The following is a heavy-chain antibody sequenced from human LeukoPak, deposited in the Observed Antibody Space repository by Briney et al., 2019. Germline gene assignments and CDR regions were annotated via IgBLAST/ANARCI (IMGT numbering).Heavy chain of an antibody. V-gene: IGHV1-2*02. Sequence: GASVKVSCKASGYTFTGYFIHWVRQAPGQGLEWMGWINPNSGGTNYAQKFQGRVTMTRDTSIITAYMELSRLRSDDTAVYYCARDLKRGYSSGRYSWGTGSSNDYWGQGTLVTVSS. J-gene: IGHJ4*02. CDR2: INPNSGGT. CDR1: GYTFTGYF. CDR3: ARDLKRGYSSGRYSWGTGSSNDY. D-gene: IGHD6-19*01.